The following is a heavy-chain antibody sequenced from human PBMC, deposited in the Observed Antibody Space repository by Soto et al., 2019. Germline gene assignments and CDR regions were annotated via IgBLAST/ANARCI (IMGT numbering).Heavy chain of an antibody. Sequence: GGSLRLSCAASGFTFSSYAMHWVRQAPGKGLEWVAVISYDGSNKYYADSVKGRFTISRDKSKNTLYLQMNSLRAEDTAVYYCARAIAPAFFDYWGQGTLVTVSS. CDR3: ARAIAPAFFDY. J-gene: IGHJ4*02. CDR2: ISYDGSNK. D-gene: IGHD6-13*01. CDR1: GFTFSSYA. V-gene: IGHV3-30-3*01.